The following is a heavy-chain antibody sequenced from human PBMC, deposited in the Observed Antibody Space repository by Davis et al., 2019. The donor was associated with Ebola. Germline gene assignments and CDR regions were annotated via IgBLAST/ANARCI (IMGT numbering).Heavy chain of an antibody. CDR3: ASFETTVTTGWFDP. CDR1: GGTFSSYT. CDR2: INPSGGST. V-gene: IGHV1-46*01. Sequence: ASVKVSCKASGGTFSSYTISWVRQAPGQGLEWMGIINPSGGSTSYAQKFQGRVTMTRDTSISTDYMELSRLRSDETAVYYCASFETTVTTGWFDPWGQGTLVTVSS. J-gene: IGHJ5*02. D-gene: IGHD4-11*01.